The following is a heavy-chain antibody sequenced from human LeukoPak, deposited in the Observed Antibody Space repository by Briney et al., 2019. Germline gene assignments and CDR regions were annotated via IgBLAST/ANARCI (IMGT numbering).Heavy chain of an antibody. V-gene: IGHV4-59*01. J-gene: IGHJ4*02. CDR1: GVSISSYY. CDR3: ARSRGVIISFDY. D-gene: IGHD3-10*01. Sequence: PSETLSLTCAVSGVSISSYYWSWIRQPPGKGLEWIGYIYYSGSTNYNPSPKSRVTISVDTSKNQFSLKLSSVTAADTAVYYCARSRGVIISFDYWGQGTLVTVSS. CDR2: IYYSGST.